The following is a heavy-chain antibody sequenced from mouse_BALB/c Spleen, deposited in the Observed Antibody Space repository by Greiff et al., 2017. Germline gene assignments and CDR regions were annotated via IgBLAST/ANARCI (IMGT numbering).Heavy chain of an antibody. J-gene: IGHJ4*01. V-gene: IGHV5-12-1*01. CDR2: ISSGGGST. D-gene: IGHD2-1*01. CDR3: ARHNDGNWDYAMDY. Sequence: EVKLVESGGGLVKPGGSLKLSCAASGFAFSSYDMSWVRQTPEKRLEWVAYISSGGGSTYYPDTVKGRFTISRDNAKNTLYLQMSSLKSEDTAMYYCARHNDGNWDYAMDYWGQGTSVTVSS. CDR1: GFAFSSYD.